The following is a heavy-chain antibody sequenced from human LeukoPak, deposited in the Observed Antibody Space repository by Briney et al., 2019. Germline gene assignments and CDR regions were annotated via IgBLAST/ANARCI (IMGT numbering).Heavy chain of an antibody. J-gene: IGHJ5*02. V-gene: IGHV3-30*02. CDR2: TRSDGKSK. Sequence: PGGSLRLSCAASGFIFHSYGMHWVRQAPGKGLEWVAFTRSDGKSKYYVDSVKGRFTISRDNSKNTLDLQMNSLRAEDTAVYYCAKDPGMGSVAKNWFDPWGQGTLVTVSS. CDR3: AKDPGMGSVAKNWFDP. D-gene: IGHD3-10*01. CDR1: GFIFHSYG.